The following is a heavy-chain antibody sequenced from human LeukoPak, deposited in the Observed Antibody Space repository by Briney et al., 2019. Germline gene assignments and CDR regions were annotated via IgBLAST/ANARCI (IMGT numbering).Heavy chain of an antibody. CDR1: GFTFSSYA. J-gene: IGHJ6*02. Sequence: PGGSLRLSCAVSGFTFSSYAMSWVRQAPGKGLEWVSAISGSGGSTYYADSVKGRFTISRDNSKNTLYLQMNSLRAEDTAVYYCAKTKDNFYYYGMDVWGQGTTVTVSS. CDR2: ISGSGGST. CDR3: AKTKDNFYYYGMDV. V-gene: IGHV3-23*01.